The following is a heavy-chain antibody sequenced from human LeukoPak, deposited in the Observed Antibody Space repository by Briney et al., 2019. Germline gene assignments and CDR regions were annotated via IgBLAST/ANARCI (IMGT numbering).Heavy chain of an antibody. D-gene: IGHD2-2*01. J-gene: IGHJ6*02. CDR2: ISYDGSNK. CDR1: GFTFSSYG. CDR3: AKAPSTIVVVPAAIETKIYYYYGMDV. V-gene: IGHV3-30*18. Sequence: GGSLRLSCAASGFTFSSYGMHWVRQAPGNGLEWVAVISYDGSNKNYADSVKGRFTISRDNSKNTLYLQMNSLRAEDTAVYYCAKAPSTIVVVPAAIETKIYYYYGMDVWGQGTTVTVSS.